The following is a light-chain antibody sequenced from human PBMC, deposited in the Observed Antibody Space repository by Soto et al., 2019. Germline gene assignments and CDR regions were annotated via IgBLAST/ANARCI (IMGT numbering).Light chain of an antibody. CDR1: HDIGTF. J-gene: IGKJ5*01. V-gene: IGKV1-39*01. CDR3: QKNVSAPSIT. CDR2: AAS. Sequence: DIQMTQSPSSMSASVGESVTLTCRASHDIGTFLNWYQQRPGEAPKLLIYAASNLKTGVPFRFSGSGSGTEFTLTISSLQPEDFAAYYCQKNVSAPSITFGQGTRLEI.